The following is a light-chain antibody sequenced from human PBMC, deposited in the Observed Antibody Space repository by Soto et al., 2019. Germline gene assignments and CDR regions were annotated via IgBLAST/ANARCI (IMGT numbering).Light chain of an antibody. Sequence: VLPQSPGTLSLFPGERATLSCRASESISRNYLAWYQQKPGQTPRLLIYGASNRATGIPDRFSGSVSGADFILTIDRLEPEDSAVYYCQRYSSSQFIFGPGTKVDIK. CDR1: ESISRNY. CDR3: QRYSSSQFI. CDR2: GAS. J-gene: IGKJ3*01. V-gene: IGKV3-20*01.